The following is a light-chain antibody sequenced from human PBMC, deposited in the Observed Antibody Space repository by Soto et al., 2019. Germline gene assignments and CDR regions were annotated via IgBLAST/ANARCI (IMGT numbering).Light chain of an antibody. CDR2: KAS. CDR3: QQYNTYSRT. J-gene: IGKJ1*01. V-gene: IGKV1-5*03. Sequence: DIQMTQSPSTLSASLGDRVTITCRASQSISSWLAWYQQKPGKAPNLLIYKASTLQSGVPSRFSGSGSGTEFTLTISSLQPDDFATYYCQQYNTYSRTFGQGTKVEIK. CDR1: QSISSW.